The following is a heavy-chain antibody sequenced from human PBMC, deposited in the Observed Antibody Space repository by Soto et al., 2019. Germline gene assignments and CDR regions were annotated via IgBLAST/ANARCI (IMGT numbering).Heavy chain of an antibody. J-gene: IGHJ4*02. CDR2: IYSGGST. V-gene: IGHV3-53*01. D-gene: IGHD2-15*01. Sequence: EVQLVESGGGLIQPGGSLRLSCAASGFTVSSNYMSWVRQAPGKGLEWVSVIYSGGSTYYADSVKGRFTISRDNSKNTLYLQMNSLRAEDTAVYYCARVGGPYCSGGSCYSYFDYWGQGTLVTVSS. CDR3: ARVGGPYCSGGSCYSYFDY. CDR1: GFTVSSNY.